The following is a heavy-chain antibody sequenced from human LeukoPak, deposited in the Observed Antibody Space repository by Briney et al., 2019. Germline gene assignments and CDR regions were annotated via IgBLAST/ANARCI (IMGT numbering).Heavy chain of an antibody. D-gene: IGHD1-1*01. CDR2: VYHSGST. CDR1: GYSISSGYY. Sequence: SETLSLTCAVSGYSISSGYYWGWIRQPPGKGLEWIGSVYHSGSTYSNPSLRSRVTISVDTSKNQFSLKLSSVTAADTAVYYCARGHGGTTPWGQGTLVTVSS. J-gene: IGHJ5*02. CDR3: ARGHGGTTP. V-gene: IGHV4-38-2*01.